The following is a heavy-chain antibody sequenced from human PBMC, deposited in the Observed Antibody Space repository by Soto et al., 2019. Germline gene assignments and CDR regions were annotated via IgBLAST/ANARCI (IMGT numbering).Heavy chain of an antibody. CDR2: INAGNGNT. D-gene: IGHD6-19*01. Sequence: QVQLVQSGAEEKKPGASVKVSCKASGYTFTNFAMHWVRQAPGQRLEWMGWINAGNGNTKSSQNFQGRVTITRDTSASTAYMELSSLRSEDTAVYFCAGDHGSGWWGSVDCWGQGTLVTVSS. CDR3: AGDHGSGWWGSVDC. V-gene: IGHV1-3*05. CDR1: GYTFTNFA. J-gene: IGHJ4*02.